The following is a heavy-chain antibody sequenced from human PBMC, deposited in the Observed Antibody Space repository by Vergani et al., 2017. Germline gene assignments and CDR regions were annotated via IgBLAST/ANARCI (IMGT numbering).Heavy chain of an antibody. J-gene: IGHJ6*03. CDR3: ARGPSVVQGHYIYYYSYFMDV. V-gene: IGHV4-59*01. Sequence: QVHLQEAGPGLVKPAETLSLTCTVSGDSMNNYYWNWIRQTPGKGLEWIGYISLGETTTYNPSLESRVSLSADTSKNQFSLQLTSVTAADTAVYYCARGPSVVQGHYIYYYSYFMDVWGKGTTVTVSS. CDR1: GDSMNNYY. D-gene: IGHD2-15*01. CDR2: ISLGETT.